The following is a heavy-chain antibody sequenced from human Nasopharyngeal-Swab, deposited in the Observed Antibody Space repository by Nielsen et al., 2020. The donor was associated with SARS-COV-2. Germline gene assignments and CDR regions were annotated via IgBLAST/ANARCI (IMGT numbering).Heavy chain of an antibody. V-gene: IGHV4-39*01. CDR1: GGSISTTGYS. CDR2: INYGVST. Sequence: ESLKISYTVSGGSISTTGYSWVWIRQPPGKGLEWIGTINYGVSTYYNPSLKSRVTISVDTSKRQVSLKVDSVTAADTAVYYCASLGRDQDYAFDIWGQGALVTVSS. D-gene: IGHD7-27*01. J-gene: IGHJ3*02. CDR3: ASLGRDQDYAFDI.